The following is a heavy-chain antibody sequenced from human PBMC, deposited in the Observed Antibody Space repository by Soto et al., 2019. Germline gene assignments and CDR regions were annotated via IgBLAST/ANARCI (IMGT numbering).Heavy chain of an antibody. CDR1: GGTFSSYA. CDR3: ASGYSYGYPYYYYYGMDV. J-gene: IGHJ6*02. V-gene: IGHV1-69*13. CDR2: IIPIFGTA. D-gene: IGHD5-18*01. Sequence: SVKVSCKASGGTFSSYAISWVRQAPGQGLEWMGGIIPIFGTANYAQKFQGRVTITADESTSTAYMELSSLRSEDTAVHYCASGYSYGYPYYYYYGMDVWGQGTTVTVSS.